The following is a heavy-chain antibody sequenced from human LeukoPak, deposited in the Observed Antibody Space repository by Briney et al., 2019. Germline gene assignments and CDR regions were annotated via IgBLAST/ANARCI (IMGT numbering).Heavy chain of an antibody. J-gene: IGHJ4*02. CDR1: GFTFDDYA. CDR2: ISWDGGST. V-gene: IGHV3-43D*03. D-gene: IGHD5-18*01. CDR3: ARRDRVDSYGPTFDY. Sequence: PGGSLRLSCAASGFTFDDYAMHWVRQAPGKGLEWVSLISWDGGSTYYADSVKGRFTISRDNSKNSLYLQMNSLRAEDTALYYCARRDRVDSYGPTFDYWGQGTLVTVSS.